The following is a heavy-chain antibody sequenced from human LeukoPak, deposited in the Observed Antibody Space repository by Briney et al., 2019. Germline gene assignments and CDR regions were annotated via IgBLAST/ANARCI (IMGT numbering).Heavy chain of an antibody. Sequence: GGSQRLSCAASGFKFSDHYIDWVRQAPGKGLEWVGRSRNKASSYTTEYAASVEGRFTISRDVSESSLYLQMNSLRTEDTAVYYCGRIANNANNGMDVWGQGTTVTVSS. V-gene: IGHV3-72*01. CDR3: GRIANNANNGMDV. CDR1: GFKFSDHY. J-gene: IGHJ6*02. D-gene: IGHD1/OR15-1a*01. CDR2: SRNKASSYTT.